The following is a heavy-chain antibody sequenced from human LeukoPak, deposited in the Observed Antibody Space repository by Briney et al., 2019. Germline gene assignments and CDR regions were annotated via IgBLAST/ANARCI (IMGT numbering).Heavy chain of an antibody. J-gene: IGHJ4*02. CDR2: IYYSGST. CDR1: GGSISSSSSYY. D-gene: IGHD4-17*01. CDR3: AILPSTVTRAY. Sequence: PSETLSLTRTVSGGSISSSSSYYWGWIRQPPGKGLEWIGTIYYSGSTYYNPSLKSRVTMSIDASKNQFSLNLGSVTAADTAVYYCAILPSTVTRAYWGQGTLVTVSS. V-gene: IGHV4-39*01.